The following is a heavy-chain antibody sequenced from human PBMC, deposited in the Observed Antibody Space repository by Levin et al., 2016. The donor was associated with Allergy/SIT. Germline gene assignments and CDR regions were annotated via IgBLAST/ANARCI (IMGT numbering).Heavy chain of an antibody. J-gene: IGHJ5*02. D-gene: IGHD6-13*01. CDR3: ARGVGAAAGTNHPANVWFDP. V-gene: IGHV4-34*01. CDR2: INHSGST. Sequence: GSLRLSCAVYGGSFSGYYWSWIRQPPGKGLEWIGEINHSGSTNYNPSLKSRVTISVDTSKNQFSLKLSSVTAADTAVYYCARGVGAAAGTNHPANVWFDPWGQGTLVTVSS. CDR1: GGSFSGYY.